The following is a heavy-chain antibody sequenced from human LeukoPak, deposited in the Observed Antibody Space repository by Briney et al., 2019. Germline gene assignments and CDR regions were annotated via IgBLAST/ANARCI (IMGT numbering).Heavy chain of an antibody. CDR2: IYYSGST. V-gene: IGHV4-39*01. CDR1: GFTFSSYW. Sequence: GSLRLSCAASGFTFSSYWMHWVRQPPGKGLEWIGSIYYSGSTYYNPSLKSRVTISVDTSKNQFSLKLSSVTAADTAVYYCARHQGGSSWPYWGQGTLVTVSS. J-gene: IGHJ4*02. D-gene: IGHD6-13*01. CDR3: ARHQGGSSWPY.